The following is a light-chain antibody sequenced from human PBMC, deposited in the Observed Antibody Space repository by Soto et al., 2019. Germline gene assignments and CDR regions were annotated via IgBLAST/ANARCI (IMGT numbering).Light chain of an antibody. CDR3: QQYSIWRT. CDR1: ESVSTN. CDR2: GAS. Sequence: IVLAQSPGTLSLSPGERATLSCRASESVSTNLAWYQQKAGQAPRLLIYGASTRATGIPARFSGSGSGTEFTLTISSLQSEDFAVYYCQQYSIWRTFGQGTKVDI. V-gene: IGKV3-15*01. J-gene: IGKJ1*01.